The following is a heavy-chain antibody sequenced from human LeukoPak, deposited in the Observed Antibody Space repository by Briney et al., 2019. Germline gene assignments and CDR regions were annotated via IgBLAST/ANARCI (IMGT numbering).Heavy chain of an antibody. V-gene: IGHV3-7*01. Sequence: PGGSLRLSCAASGFTFSNYWMSWVRQAPGKALEWVASIKEDGSDKYYVDSVKGRFTISRDNAKNSLYLQMDSLRADDTAVYYCARDTYRFDDYWGQGTLVTVSS. CDR1: GFTFSNYW. J-gene: IGHJ4*02. CDR3: ARDTYRFDDY. CDR2: IKEDGSDK.